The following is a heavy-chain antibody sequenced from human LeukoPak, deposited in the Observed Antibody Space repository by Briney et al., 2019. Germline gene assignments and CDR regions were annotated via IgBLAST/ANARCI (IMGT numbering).Heavy chain of an antibody. D-gene: IGHD3-3*01. CDR3: AKDSPSPNFWSGPGAY. Sequence: GGSLRLSCAASGFTFSSYAMSWVRQAPGKGLEWVSAISGSGGSTYYADSVKGRFIISRDNSKNTLYLQMNSLRAEDTAVYYCAKDSPSPNFWSGPGAYWGQGTLVTVSS. CDR2: ISGSGGST. J-gene: IGHJ4*02. CDR1: GFTFSSYA. V-gene: IGHV3-23*01.